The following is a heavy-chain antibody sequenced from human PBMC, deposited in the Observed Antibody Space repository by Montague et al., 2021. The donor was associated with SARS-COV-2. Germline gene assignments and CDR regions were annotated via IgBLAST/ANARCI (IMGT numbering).Heavy chain of an antibody. CDR1: GYIFISDW. D-gene: IGHD5-12*01. CDR2: IDPSDAYT. Sequence: SGAEVKKPGESLRISCKVSGYIFISDWITWVRQMPGKGLEWMGRIDPSDAYTNYSPSFQGHVSISVDKSISTAYLQWSSLKASDTAMYYCARRGRPYSGYTTGYFDYWGQGTLVTVSS. V-gene: IGHV5-10-1*01. CDR3: ARRGRPYSGYTTGYFDY. J-gene: IGHJ4*02.